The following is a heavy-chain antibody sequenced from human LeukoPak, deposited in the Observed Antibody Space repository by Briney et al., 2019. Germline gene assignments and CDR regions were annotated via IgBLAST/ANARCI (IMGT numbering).Heavy chain of an antibody. Sequence: SETLSLTCADYGGSFSGYYWSWIRQPPGKGLEWIGEINHSGSTNYNPSLKSRVTISVDTSKNQFSLKLSSVTAADTAVYYCARGVVATSFYFDYWGQGTLVTVSS. D-gene: IGHD5-12*01. J-gene: IGHJ4*02. V-gene: IGHV4-34*01. CDR1: GGSFSGYY. CDR2: INHSGST. CDR3: ARGVVATSFYFDY.